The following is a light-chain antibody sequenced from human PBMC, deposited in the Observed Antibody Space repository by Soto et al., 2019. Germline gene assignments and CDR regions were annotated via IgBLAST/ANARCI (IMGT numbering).Light chain of an antibody. CDR2: EVS. Sequence: QAVVTQPASVSGSPGQSITISCTGTSSDVGGHNYVSWYQQYPGKAPKLMIYEVSKRPSGISNRFSGSKSGSTASLTISGLQAEDEADYYCCSYTTTNARVFGGGTKLTVL. V-gene: IGLV2-14*01. J-gene: IGLJ3*02. CDR1: SSDVGGHNY. CDR3: CSYTTTNARV.